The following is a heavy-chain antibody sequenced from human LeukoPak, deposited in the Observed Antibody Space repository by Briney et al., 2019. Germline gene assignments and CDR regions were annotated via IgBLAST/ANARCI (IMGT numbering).Heavy chain of an antibody. J-gene: IGHJ3*02. V-gene: IGHV3-74*01. CDR2: INSDGSST. D-gene: IGHD3-22*01. CDR3: ASHYYDNTGYRRDAFDI. Sequence: GGSLRLSCAASGFTFSSYWMHWVRQAPGKGLVWVSRINSDGSSTSYADSVKGRFTISRDNSKNTLYLQMNSLRAEDTAIYYCASHYYDNTGYRRDAFDIWGQGTVVTVSS. CDR1: GFTFSSYW.